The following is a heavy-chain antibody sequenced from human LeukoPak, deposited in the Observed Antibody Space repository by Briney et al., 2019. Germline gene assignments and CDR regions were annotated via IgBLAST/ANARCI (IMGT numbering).Heavy chain of an antibody. J-gene: IGHJ4*02. Sequence: GGSLRLSCAASGVPFSSYAVQWVPQAPGKGLEYVSANSCYGGSTYYADSVKGRFTISRDNSKNTLYLQMGSLRAEDMAVYYCARGRRCSSSSCYAGHFDYWGQGTLVTVSS. D-gene: IGHD2-2*01. CDR3: ARGRRCSSSSCYAGHFDY. V-gene: IGHV3-64*02. CDR1: GVPFSSYA. CDR2: NSCYGGST.